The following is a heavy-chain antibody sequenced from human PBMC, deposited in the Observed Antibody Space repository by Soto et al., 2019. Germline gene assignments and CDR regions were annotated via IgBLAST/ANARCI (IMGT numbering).Heavy chain of an antibody. J-gene: IGHJ4*02. Sequence: EVQLVESGGGLVKPGGSLRLSCAASGFTFSNAWMSWVRQTPGKGLEWVVRIKSKTDAETTDYAAPVKGRFTISRDDSKNALYLQMNSLETEDTAVYYCTTLYQGISNWGQGTLVTVSS. D-gene: IGHD1-20*01. CDR1: GFTFSNAW. V-gene: IGHV3-15*01. CDR3: TTLYQGISN. CDR2: IKSKTDAETT.